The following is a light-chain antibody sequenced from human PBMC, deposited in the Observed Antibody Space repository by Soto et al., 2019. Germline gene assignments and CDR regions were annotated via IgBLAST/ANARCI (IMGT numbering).Light chain of an antibody. CDR3: SSYAGSILYV. CDR2: EVT. J-gene: IGLJ1*01. Sequence: QSALTQPPSASGSPGQSVTISCTGTSSDVGGDNYVSWYQQHPGKAPKLMIYEVTKRPSGVPERVYGSKSGNTASLTVSGLQSEDEADYYCSSYAGSILYVFGTGTKLTVL. CDR1: SSDVGGDNY. V-gene: IGLV2-8*01.